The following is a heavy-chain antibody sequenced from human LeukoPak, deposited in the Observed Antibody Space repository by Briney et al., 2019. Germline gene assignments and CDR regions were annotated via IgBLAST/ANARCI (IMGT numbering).Heavy chain of an antibody. CDR3: ARRPTTGTSYDY. Sequence: GESLKISCEGSGYSFTTYWIGCVRQMPGKGLELMGIIYPGDSDTRYSPSFQGQVTISADKSISTAHLQWSSLQASDTAMYYCARRPTTGTSYDYWGQGTLVTVSS. CDR1: GYSFTTYW. D-gene: IGHD1-1*01. J-gene: IGHJ4*02. CDR2: IYPGDSDT. V-gene: IGHV5-51*01.